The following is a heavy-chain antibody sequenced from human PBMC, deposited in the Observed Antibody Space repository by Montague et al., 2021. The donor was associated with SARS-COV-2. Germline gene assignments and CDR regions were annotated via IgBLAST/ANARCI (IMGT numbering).Heavy chain of an antibody. CDR2: ISGSGDKT. V-gene: IGHV3-23*01. J-gene: IGHJ6*02. CDR1: GFTFSTYA. D-gene: IGHD2-15*01. CDR3: AKDLFCSGGDCYFYGMDL. Sequence: SLRLSCAASGFTFSTYAMSWVRRAPGEGLEWVSAISGSGDKTYYADSVKGRFTISRDNSKNTVSLQMNSLRVEDTAVYYCAKDLFCSGGDCYFYGMDLWGQGTTVTVSS.